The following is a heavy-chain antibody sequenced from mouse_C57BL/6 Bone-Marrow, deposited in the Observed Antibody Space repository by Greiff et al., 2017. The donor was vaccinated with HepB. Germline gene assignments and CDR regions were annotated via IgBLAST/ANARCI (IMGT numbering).Heavy chain of an antibody. CDR3: ARSDPHYYGSRNWYLDV. CDR2: INPGSGGT. V-gene: IGHV1-54*01. D-gene: IGHD1-1*01. J-gene: IGHJ1*03. CDR1: GYAFTNYL. Sequence: QVQLKQSGAELVRPGTSVKVSCKASGYAFTNYLIEWVKQRPGQGLEWIGVINPGSGGTNYNEKFKGKATLTADKSSSTAYMQLSSLTSEDSAVYFCARSDPHYYGSRNWYLDVWGTGTTVTVSS.